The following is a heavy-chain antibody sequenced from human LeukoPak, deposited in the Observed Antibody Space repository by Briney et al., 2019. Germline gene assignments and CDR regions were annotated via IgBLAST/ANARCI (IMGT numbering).Heavy chain of an antibody. CDR2: IYTSGST. CDR1: GGSISSYY. Sequence: SETLSLTCTVSGGSISSYYWSWIRQPPGKGLEWIGRIYTSGSTNYNPSLKSRVTMSVDTSKNQFSLKLSSVTAADTAVYYCAVTVPAAIKGAFDIWGQGTMVTVSS. D-gene: IGHD2-2*01. V-gene: IGHV4-4*07. CDR3: AVTVPAAIKGAFDI. J-gene: IGHJ3*02.